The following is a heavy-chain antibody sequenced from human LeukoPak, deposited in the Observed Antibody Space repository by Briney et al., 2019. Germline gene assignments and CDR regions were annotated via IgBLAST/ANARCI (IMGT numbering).Heavy chain of an antibody. J-gene: IGHJ4*02. CDR2: ISDSGGRT. CDR3: ARGGAAAALDF. V-gene: IGHV3-23*01. CDR1: GFTFPNYA. D-gene: IGHD6-13*01. Sequence: GGSLRLSCAASGFTFPNYALSWVRQAPGMGLEWVSIISDSGGRTYYADSVKGRFTISRDNSQNTLYLQMNSLRAEDTAVYYCARGGAAAALDFWGQGTLVTVSS.